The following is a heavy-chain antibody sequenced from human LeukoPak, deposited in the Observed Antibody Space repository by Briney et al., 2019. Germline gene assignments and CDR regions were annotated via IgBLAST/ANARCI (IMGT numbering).Heavy chain of an antibody. D-gene: IGHD3-22*01. Sequence: GGSLRLSCAASGFTSSIYAMSWVRQPPGKGLEWVSTISGSGGSTYYADSVKGRFTISRDNSYNTLYLQMKSLRAEDTAVYYCAKTAMSDSSGYYFEYWGQGTLVTVSS. CDR2: ISGSGGST. V-gene: IGHV3-23*01. CDR3: AKTAMSDSSGYYFEY. CDR1: GFTSSIYA. J-gene: IGHJ4*02.